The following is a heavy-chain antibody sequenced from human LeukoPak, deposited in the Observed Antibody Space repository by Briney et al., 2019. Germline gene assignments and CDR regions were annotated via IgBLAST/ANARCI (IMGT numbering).Heavy chain of an antibody. D-gene: IGHD6-19*01. J-gene: IGHJ5*02. CDR2: IYYTGST. CDR1: GGSISTYS. Sequence: SETLSLTCTVSGGSISTYSWSWIRQPPGKGLEWIGYIYYTGSTNYNPSLKSRVTISVDTSNNQFSLKLSSVTASDTAVYYCARAQWPTWVPSWGQGTLVIVSS. V-gene: IGHV4-59*08. CDR3: ARAQWPTWVPS.